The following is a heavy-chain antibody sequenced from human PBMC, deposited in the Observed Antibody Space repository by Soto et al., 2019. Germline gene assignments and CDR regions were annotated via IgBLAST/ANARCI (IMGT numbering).Heavy chain of an antibody. D-gene: IGHD2-2*01. Sequence: QVQLVQSGAEVKKPGASVKVSCKASGYTFTDYHIHWVRQAPGQGLEFMGWISPYNGHTQFVQRFQGRVSMTTDTSTKTAYMELRNLRSDDTAHYYCARDLTIVPATHPRLENYGMDVWGQGTTVIVSS. CDR2: ISPYNGHT. CDR1: GYTFTDYH. J-gene: IGHJ6*02. CDR3: ARDLTIVPATHPRLENYGMDV. V-gene: IGHV1-18*04.